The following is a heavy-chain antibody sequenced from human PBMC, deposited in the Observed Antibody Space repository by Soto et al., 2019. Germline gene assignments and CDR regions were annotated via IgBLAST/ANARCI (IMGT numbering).Heavy chain of an antibody. D-gene: IGHD2-2*01. CDR2: ISGSGGST. J-gene: IGHJ4*02. Sequence: PGGSLRLSCAASGFTFDTYAMSWVRQAPGKGLEWVSAISGSGGSTHYADSVKGRFIISRDNSKNTLYLQMNSLGAEDTAVYYCAKDRAHCSSTTCYFAFDYWGQGTLVTVSS. CDR1: GFTFDTYA. V-gene: IGHV3-23*01. CDR3: AKDRAHCSSTTCYFAFDY.